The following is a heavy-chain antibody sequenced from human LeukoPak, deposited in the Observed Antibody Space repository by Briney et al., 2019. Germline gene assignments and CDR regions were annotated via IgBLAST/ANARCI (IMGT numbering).Heavy chain of an antibody. CDR3: ARGLASGYPPIPFDY. CDR2: IYHSGST. J-gene: IGHJ4*02. CDR1: GGSISSSNW. Sequence: SGTLSLTCAVSGGSISSSNWWSWVRQPPGKGLEWIGEIYHSGSTKYNPSLKSRVTISVDKSKNQFSLKLSSVTAADTAIYYCARGLASGYPPIPFDYWGQGTLVTVSS. D-gene: IGHD3-3*01. V-gene: IGHV4-4*02.